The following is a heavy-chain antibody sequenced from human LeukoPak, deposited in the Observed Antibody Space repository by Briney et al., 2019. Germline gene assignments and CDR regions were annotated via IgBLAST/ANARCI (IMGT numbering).Heavy chain of an antibody. V-gene: IGHV3-48*03. CDR3: ARVGLALDY. Sequence: GGSLRLSCAASGFTFSSYEMNWVRQAPGKRLEWVSYISSSGSTIYYADSVKGRFTISRDNAKNSLYLQMNSLRAEDTAVYYCARVGLALDYWGQGTLVTVSS. CDR1: GFTFSSYE. D-gene: IGHD3/OR15-3a*01. CDR2: ISSSGSTI. J-gene: IGHJ4*02.